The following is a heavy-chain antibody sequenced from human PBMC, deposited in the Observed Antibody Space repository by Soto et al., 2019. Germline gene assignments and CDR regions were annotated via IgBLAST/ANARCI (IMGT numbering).Heavy chain of an antibody. J-gene: IGHJ6*03. D-gene: IGHD3-3*01. Sequence: SETLSLTCTVSGGSVSSGSYYWSWIRQPPGKGLEWIGYIYYSGSTNYNPSLKSRVTISVDTSKNQFSLKLSSVTAADTAVYYCARAYYDFWSGYYYYYMDVWGKGTTVTVSS. CDR3: ARAYYDFWSGYYYYYMDV. CDR1: GGSVSSGSYY. V-gene: IGHV4-61*01. CDR2: IYYSGST.